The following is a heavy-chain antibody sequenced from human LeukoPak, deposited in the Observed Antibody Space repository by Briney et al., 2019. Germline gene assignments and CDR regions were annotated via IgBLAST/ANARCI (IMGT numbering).Heavy chain of an antibody. J-gene: IGHJ6*03. CDR1: GGSISSSSYY. V-gene: IGHV4-39*07. D-gene: IGHD2-15*01. CDR3: ARDNRELPLYYYYMDV. CDR2: IYYSGST. Sequence: SETLSLTCTVSGGSISSSSYYWGWIRQPPGKGLEWIGSIYYSGSTYYNPSLKSRVTISVDTSKNQFSLKLSSVTAADTAVYYCARDNRELPLYYYYMDVWGKGTTVTVSS.